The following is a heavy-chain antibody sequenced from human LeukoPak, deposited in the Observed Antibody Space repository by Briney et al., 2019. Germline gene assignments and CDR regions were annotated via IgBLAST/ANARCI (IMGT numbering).Heavy chain of an antibody. Sequence: GWSLRLSCSASGFDLSPYTMNWVRQAPGEGLEGVAAISSTSSYMYYGDSLKGRFTISRDNAKNTLYLQLGRLRPEDTATYYCARRVTTFLSWGQGPLVIVSS. V-gene: IGHV3-21*01. D-gene: IGHD4-17*01. CDR2: ISSTSSYM. CDR1: GFDLSPYT. CDR3: ARRVTTFLS. J-gene: IGHJ4*02.